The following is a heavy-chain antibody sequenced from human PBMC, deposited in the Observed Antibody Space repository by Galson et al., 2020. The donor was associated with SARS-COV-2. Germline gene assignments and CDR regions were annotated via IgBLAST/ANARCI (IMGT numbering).Heavy chain of an antibody. CDR2: IKSKTGGGTT. V-gene: IGHV3-15*07. CDR3: TTEGHCSGGICYYYYYGMDV. J-gene: IGHJ6*02. Sequence: GESLKISCAASGFTFSNAWMNWVRPAPGKGLEWVGRIKSKTGGGTTDYAAPVKGSFTISRDDSKNTLYQQMNSLNTEDTAVYYCTTEGHCSGGICYYYYYGMDVWGQGTTVTVSS. CDR1: GFTFSNAW. D-gene: IGHD2-15*01.